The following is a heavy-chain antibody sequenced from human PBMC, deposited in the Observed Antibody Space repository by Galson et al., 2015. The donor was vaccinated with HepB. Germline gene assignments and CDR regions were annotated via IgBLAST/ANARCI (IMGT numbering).Heavy chain of an antibody. V-gene: IGHV1-2*04. Sequence: SVKVSCKASGYTFTGYYMHWVRQAPGQGLEWMGWINPNSGGTNYAQKFQGWVTMTRDTSISTAYMELSRLRSDDTAVYYCARGVRYSSSWYVGYYYYGMDVWGQGTTVTVSS. CDR3: ARGVRYSSSWYVGYYYYGMDV. CDR1: GYTFTGYY. CDR2: INPNSGGT. J-gene: IGHJ6*02. D-gene: IGHD6-13*01.